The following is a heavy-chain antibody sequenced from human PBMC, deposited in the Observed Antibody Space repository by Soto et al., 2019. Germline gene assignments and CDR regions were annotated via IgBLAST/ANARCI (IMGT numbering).Heavy chain of an antibody. V-gene: IGHV3-30*18. CDR3: AKQTVTTSYYYYYGMDV. Sequence: QVQLVESGGGVVQPGRSLRLSCAASGFTFSSYGMHWVRQAPGKGLEWVAVISYDGSNKYYAESVKGRFTISRDNAKNTLYLQMNSLRAEDTAVYYCAKQTVTTSYYYYYGMDVWGQGTTVTVSS. CDR2: ISYDGSNK. CDR1: GFTFSSYG. D-gene: IGHD4-4*01. J-gene: IGHJ6*02.